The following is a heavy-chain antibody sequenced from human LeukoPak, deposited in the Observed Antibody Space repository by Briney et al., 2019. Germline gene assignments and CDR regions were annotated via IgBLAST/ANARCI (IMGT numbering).Heavy chain of an antibody. D-gene: IGHD6-13*01. CDR1: GFTFSSYD. CDR3: ARTVAALRYGMDV. Sequence: GGSLRLSCAASGFTFSSYDMHWVRQATGKGLEWVSAISTAGDTYYPGSVKGRFTISRENAKNSLYLQMNSLRAGDTAVYYCARTVAALRYGMDVWGQGATVTVSS. V-gene: IGHV3-13*01. J-gene: IGHJ6*02. CDR2: ISTAGDT.